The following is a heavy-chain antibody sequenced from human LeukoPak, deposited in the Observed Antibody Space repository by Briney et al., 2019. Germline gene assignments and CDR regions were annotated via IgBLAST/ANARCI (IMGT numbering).Heavy chain of an antibody. Sequence: GGSLRLSCAASGFTFSSYGMHWVRQAPGKGLEWVAVIWYDGSNKYYADSVKGRFTISRDNSKNTLYLQMNSLRAEDTAVYYCARDHRIAAAGTNYYYGMDVWGQGTTVTVSS. CDR2: IWYDGSNK. CDR1: GFTFSSYG. J-gene: IGHJ6*02. D-gene: IGHD6-13*01. CDR3: ARDHRIAAAGTNYYYGMDV. V-gene: IGHV3-33*01.